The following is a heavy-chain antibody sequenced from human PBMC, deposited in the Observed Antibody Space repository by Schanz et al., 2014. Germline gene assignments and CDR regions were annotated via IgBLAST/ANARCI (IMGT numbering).Heavy chain of an antibody. V-gene: IGHV3-23*01. J-gene: IGHJ3*02. CDR1: GFTFRGYA. CDR3: AKGRFGELSAFDI. Sequence: EVQLLESGGGLVQPGGSLRLSCAASGFTFRGYAMSWVRQAPGRGLEWVSIISGSGGSTYYADSVRGRFTISRDNSKNTLYLQMNSLRADDTAVYYCAKGRFGELSAFDIWGQGTMVTVSS. D-gene: IGHD3-10*01. CDR2: ISGSGGST.